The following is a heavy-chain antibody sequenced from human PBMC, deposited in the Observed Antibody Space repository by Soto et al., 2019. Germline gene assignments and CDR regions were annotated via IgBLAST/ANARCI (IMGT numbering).Heavy chain of an antibody. CDR3: ATLTSYYDFWSGYYPRGGADYGMDV. CDR2: INPSGGST. J-gene: IGHJ6*02. Sequence: ASVKVSCKASGYTFTSYYMHWVRQAPGQGLERMGIINPSGGSTSYAQKFQGRVTMTRDTSTSTVYMELSSLRSEDTAVYYCATLTSYYDFWSGYYPRGGADYGMDVWGQGTTVTVSS. V-gene: IGHV1-46*01. CDR1: GYTFTSYY. D-gene: IGHD3-3*01.